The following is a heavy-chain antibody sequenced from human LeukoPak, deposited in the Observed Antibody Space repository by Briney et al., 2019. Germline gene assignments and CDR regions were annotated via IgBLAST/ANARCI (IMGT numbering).Heavy chain of an antibody. CDR1: GGSISSSSYY. CDR3: ARDAGFTYVAVRGGKNWFDP. J-gene: IGHJ5*02. D-gene: IGHD3-10*01. Sequence: SETLSLTCTVSGGSISSSSYYWGWIRQPPGKGLEWIGSFYYSGSTYYNPSLKSRVTISVDTSKNQFSLKLSSVTAADTAVYYCARDAGFTYVAVRGGKNWFDPWGQGTLVTVSS. V-gene: IGHV4-39*07. CDR2: FYYSGST.